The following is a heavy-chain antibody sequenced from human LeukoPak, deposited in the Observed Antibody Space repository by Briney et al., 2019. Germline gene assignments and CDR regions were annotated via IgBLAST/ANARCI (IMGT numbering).Heavy chain of an antibody. CDR3: ATSPKYCSSTSCNWFDP. J-gene: IGHJ5*02. V-gene: IGHV1-46*01. CDR1: GYTFTSYY. D-gene: IGHD2-2*01. CDR2: INPSGGST. Sequence: GASVKVSCKASGYTFTSYYMHWVRQAPGQGLEWMGIINPSGGSTSYAQKFQGRVTMTRDTSTSTVYMELSSLRSEDTAVYYCATSPKYCSSTSCNWFDPWGQGTLVTVSS.